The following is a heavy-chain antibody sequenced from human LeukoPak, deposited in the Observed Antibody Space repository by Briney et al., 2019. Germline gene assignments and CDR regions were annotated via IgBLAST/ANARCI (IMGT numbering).Heavy chain of an antibody. Sequence: GGSLRLSCAASGFTFSSYAMHWVRQAPGKGLEWVAVISYDGSNKYYADSVKGRFTISRDNSKNTLYLQMNSLRAEDTAVYYCARNLPNYYDSSGYYLHYYGMDVWGQGTTVTVSS. CDR2: ISYDGSNK. CDR1: GFTFSSYA. CDR3: ARNLPNYYDSSGYYLHYYGMDV. V-gene: IGHV3-30*14. J-gene: IGHJ6*02. D-gene: IGHD3-22*01.